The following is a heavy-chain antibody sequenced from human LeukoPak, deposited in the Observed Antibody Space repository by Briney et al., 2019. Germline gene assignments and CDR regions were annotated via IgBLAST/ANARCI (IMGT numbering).Heavy chain of an antibody. D-gene: IGHD6-13*01. CDR1: GFTFSSYE. CDR3: ARAEGSWYGVVNFDY. J-gene: IGHJ4*02. V-gene: IGHV3-48*03. CDR2: ISSSGSTI. Sequence: GGSLRLSCAASGFTFSSYEMNWVRQAPGKGLEWVSYISSSGSTIYYADSVKGRFTISRDNAKNSLYLQMNSLGAEDTAVYYCARAEGSWYGVVNFDYWGQGTLVTVSS.